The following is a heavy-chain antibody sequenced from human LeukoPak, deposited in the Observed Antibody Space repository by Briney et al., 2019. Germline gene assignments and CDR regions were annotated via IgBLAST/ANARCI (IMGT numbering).Heavy chain of an antibody. D-gene: IGHD2/OR15-2a*01. Sequence: PSETLSLTCTVSGGSISSYSWSWIRQPPGKGLEWIGYISNSGSVKYNPSLKSRVTISVDTSKNQFSLKLTSVTAADTAVFYCARGLIYCNSVRCDPAYYHYYYMDVWGKGTTVTVSS. CDR2: ISNSGSV. CDR3: ARGLIYCNSVRCDPAYYHYYYMDV. CDR1: GGSISSYS. V-gene: IGHV4-59*01. J-gene: IGHJ6*03.